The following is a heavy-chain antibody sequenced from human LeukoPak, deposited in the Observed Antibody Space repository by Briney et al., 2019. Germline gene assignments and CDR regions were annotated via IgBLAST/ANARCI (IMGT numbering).Heavy chain of an antibody. D-gene: IGHD4-23*01. V-gene: IGHV4-59*08. CDR1: GGSISSYY. J-gene: IGHJ6*02. CDR2: IYYSGST. Sequence: SETLSLTCTVSGGSISSYYWSWIRQPPGKGLEWIGYIYYSGSTNYNPSPKSRVTISVDTSNNQFSLKLSSVTAADTAVYYCARLGGPPYYYGMDVWGQGTTVTVSS. CDR3: ARLGGPPYYYGMDV.